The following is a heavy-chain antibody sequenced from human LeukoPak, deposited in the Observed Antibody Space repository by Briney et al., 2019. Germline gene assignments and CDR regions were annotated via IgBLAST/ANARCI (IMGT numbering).Heavy chain of an antibody. Sequence: GASMKVSCKASGYTFTSYYMHWVRQAPGQGLEWMGIINPSGGSTSYAQKFQGRVTMTRDMSTSTVYMELSSLRSEDTAVYYCARDSGYRTPVYWGQGTLVTVSS. CDR2: INPSGGST. D-gene: IGHD5-18*01. V-gene: IGHV1-46*01. CDR3: ARDSGYRTPVY. J-gene: IGHJ4*02. CDR1: GYTFTSYY.